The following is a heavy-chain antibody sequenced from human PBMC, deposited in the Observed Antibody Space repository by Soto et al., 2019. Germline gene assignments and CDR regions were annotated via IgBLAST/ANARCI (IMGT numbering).Heavy chain of an antibody. CDR2: INSDGSST. CDR3: AREGGWALTGPEYYYAMDV. CDR1: GFTFSSYW. J-gene: IGHJ6*02. Sequence: GGPLRLSCAASGFTFSSYWMHWVRQAPGKGLVWVSRINSDGSSTSYSDSVKGRFTISRDNAKNTLYLQLNSLRAEDTAVYYCAREGGWALTGPEYYYAMDVWGQGTTVTVSS. V-gene: IGHV3-74*01. D-gene: IGHD3-9*01.